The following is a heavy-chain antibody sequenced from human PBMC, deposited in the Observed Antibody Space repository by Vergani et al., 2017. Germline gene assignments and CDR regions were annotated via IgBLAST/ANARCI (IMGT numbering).Heavy chain of an antibody. CDR3: ARDTSLVDAFDI. D-gene: IGHD5-24*01. Sequence: QVQLQQWGAGLLKPSETLSLTCTVSGGSISSYYWSWIRQPAGKGLEWIGYIYYSGSTYYNPSLKSRVTISVDTSKNQFSLKLSSVTAADTAVYYCARDTSLVDAFDIWGQGTMVTVSS. CDR2: IYYSGST. CDR1: GGSISSYY. J-gene: IGHJ3*02. V-gene: IGHV4-59*06.